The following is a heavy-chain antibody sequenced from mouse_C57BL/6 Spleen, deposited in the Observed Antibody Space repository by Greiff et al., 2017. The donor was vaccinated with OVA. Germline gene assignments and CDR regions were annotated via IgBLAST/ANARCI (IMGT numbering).Heavy chain of an antibody. Sequence: VQLQQSGAELVKPGASVKLSCKASGYTFTSYWMQWVKQRPGQGLEWIGEIDPSDSYTNYNQKFKGKAPLTVDTSSSTAYMQLSSLTSEDSAVYYCARKGGVTDGVDYWGQGTTLTVSS. CDR3: ARKGGVTDGVDY. CDR1: GYTFTSYW. CDR2: IDPSDSYT. J-gene: IGHJ2*01. V-gene: IGHV1-50*01. D-gene: IGHD2-2*01.